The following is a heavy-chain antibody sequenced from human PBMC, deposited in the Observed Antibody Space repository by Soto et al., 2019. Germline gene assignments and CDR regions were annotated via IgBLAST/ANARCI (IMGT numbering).Heavy chain of an antibody. J-gene: IGHJ6*02. CDR2: ISYDGSNK. Sequence: QVQLVESGGGVVQPGRSLRLSCAASGFTFSSYGMHWVRQAPGKGLEWVAVISYDGSNKYYADSVKGRFTISRDNSKNPLYLQMNSLRAEDTAVYYCASLAYCGGDCYSGMDVWGQGTTVTVSS. D-gene: IGHD2-21*01. V-gene: IGHV3-30*03. CDR1: GFTFSSYG. CDR3: ASLAYCGGDCYSGMDV.